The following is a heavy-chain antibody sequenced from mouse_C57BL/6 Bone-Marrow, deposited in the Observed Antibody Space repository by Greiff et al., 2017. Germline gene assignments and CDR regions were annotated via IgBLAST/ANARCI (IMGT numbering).Heavy chain of an antibody. Sequence: QVQLKQSGAELARPGASVKLSCKASGYTFTSYGISWVKQRPGQGLEWIGEIYPRSGNTYYNEKFKGKATLTADKSSSTAYMELRSLTSEDSAVYFCASDYYGSSRFAYWGQGTLVTVSA. CDR3: ASDYYGSSRFAY. CDR1: GYTFTSYG. J-gene: IGHJ3*01. CDR2: IYPRSGNT. V-gene: IGHV1-81*01. D-gene: IGHD1-1*01.